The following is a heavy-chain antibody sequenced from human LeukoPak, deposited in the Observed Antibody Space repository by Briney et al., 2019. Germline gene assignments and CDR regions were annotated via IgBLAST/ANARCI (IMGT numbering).Heavy chain of an antibody. CDR2: IYTSGST. CDR3: AREGSRLWELGY. Sequence: SETLSLTCTVSGGSISSSSYYWGWIRQPPGKGLEWIGRIYTSGSTNYNPSLKSRVTMSVDTSKNQFSLKLSSVTAADTAVYYCAREGSRLWELGYWGQGTLVTVSS. J-gene: IGHJ4*02. V-gene: IGHV4-39*07. D-gene: IGHD1-26*01. CDR1: GGSISSSSYY.